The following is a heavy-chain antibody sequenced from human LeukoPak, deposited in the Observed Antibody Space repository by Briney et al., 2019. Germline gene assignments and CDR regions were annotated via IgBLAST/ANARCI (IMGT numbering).Heavy chain of an antibody. CDR2: IKQDGSEK. CDR3: ASISGSYTFDY. J-gene: IGHJ4*02. Sequence: GGSLRLSCAASGYTFSSYWMSWVRRAPGKGLEWVANIKQDGSEKYYVDSMKGRFTISRDNAKNSLYLQLNSLRAEDTAVYYCASISGSYTFDYWGQGTLVTVSS. D-gene: IGHD1-26*01. V-gene: IGHV3-7*01. CDR1: GYTFSSYW.